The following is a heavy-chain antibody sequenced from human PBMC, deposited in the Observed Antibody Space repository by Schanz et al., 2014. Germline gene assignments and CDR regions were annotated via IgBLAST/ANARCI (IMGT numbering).Heavy chain of an antibody. J-gene: IGHJ4*02. CDR2: VSSRSDEI. CDR1: TFTFDHYA. V-gene: IGHV3-23*05. CDR3: ARGLIAAAGGAFDY. Sequence: EVQLLESGGGLVQPGGSLRLSCSASTFTFDHYAMTWVRQAPGKGLEWVAAVSSRSDEIKYADSVRGRFTISRDNSKNTLYLQRNSLRAGDAAVYYCARGLIAAAGGAFDYWGQGTLVAVSA. D-gene: IGHD6-13*01.